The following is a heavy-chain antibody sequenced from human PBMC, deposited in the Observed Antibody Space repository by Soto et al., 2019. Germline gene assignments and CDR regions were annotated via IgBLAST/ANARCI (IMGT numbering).Heavy chain of an antibody. CDR2: ISGHNGVT. CDR1: GYTFGTYG. Sequence: QVQLVQSGGEVKKPGASVKVSCKAAGYTFGTYGISWVRQAPGHGLEWMGWISGHNGVTNNARKFQDRVTMTKDTSTSTAYMELRSLRSDDTAMYYCARDRQNYGTFDYWGQGTLVTVSS. J-gene: IGHJ4*02. V-gene: IGHV1-18*01. CDR3: ARDRQNYGTFDY. D-gene: IGHD1-7*01.